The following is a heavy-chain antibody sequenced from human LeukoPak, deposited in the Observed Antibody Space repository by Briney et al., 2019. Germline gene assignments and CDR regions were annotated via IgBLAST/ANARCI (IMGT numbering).Heavy chain of an antibody. CDR1: GGSISSSSYY. J-gene: IGHJ4*02. CDR3: ASGGSCSALCLGNF. V-gene: IGHV4-39*01. D-gene: IGHD2-15*01. Sequence: PSETLSLTCTVSGGSISSSSYYWGWLRQPPGKGREWVGSIYYSGSTYYNSSLKSRVTISVDTSKTQFSLKLNSVPAADTAVYYCASGGSCSALCLGNFWGQGTLVTVSS. CDR2: IYYSGST.